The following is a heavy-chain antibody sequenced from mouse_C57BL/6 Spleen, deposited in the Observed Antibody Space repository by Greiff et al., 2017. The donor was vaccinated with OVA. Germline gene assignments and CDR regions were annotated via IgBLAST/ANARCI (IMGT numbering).Heavy chain of an antibody. V-gene: IGHV1-69*01. J-gene: IGHJ4*01. CDR3: ARLRNYYYAMDY. CDR2: IDLSDSYT. Sequence: VQLQQPGAELVMPAASVKLSCKASGYTFTSYWMHRGKQRPGQGLEWSGEIDLSDSYTNYNQKFKGKSTLTVDKSASTAYMQLSSLTSEDSAVYYCARLRNYYYAMDYWGQGTSVTVCS. CDR1: GYTFTSYW.